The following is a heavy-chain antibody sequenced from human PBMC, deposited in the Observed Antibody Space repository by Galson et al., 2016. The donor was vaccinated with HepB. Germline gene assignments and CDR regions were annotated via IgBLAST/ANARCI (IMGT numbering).Heavy chain of an antibody. CDR2: ISSNGGST. CDR1: GFTFSNYA. CDR3: VKTSSQYYASGSYDY. Sequence: SLRLSCAASGFTFSNYAMSWVRQAPGKGLEYVSTISSNGGSTYYADSVKGRFTISRDISKNTLYLQMSSLRAEDTAVYYCVKTSSQYYASGSYDYWGQGTLVIVSS. J-gene: IGHJ4*02. V-gene: IGHV3-64D*06. D-gene: IGHD3-10*01.